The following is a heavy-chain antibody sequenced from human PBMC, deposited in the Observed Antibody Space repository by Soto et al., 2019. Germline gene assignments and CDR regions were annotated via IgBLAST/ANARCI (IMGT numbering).Heavy chain of an antibody. D-gene: IGHD2-2*01. CDR1: GFTFSSYS. Sequence: GGSLRLSCAASGFTFSSYSMNWVRQAPGKGLEWVSSISSSSSYIYYADSVKGRFTISRDNAKNSLYLQMNSLRAEDTAVYYCASPNCSSTSCHDDFWSGPRAFDIWGQGTMVTVSS. CDR3: ASPNCSSTSCHDDFWSGPRAFDI. V-gene: IGHV3-21*01. J-gene: IGHJ3*02. CDR2: ISSSSSYI.